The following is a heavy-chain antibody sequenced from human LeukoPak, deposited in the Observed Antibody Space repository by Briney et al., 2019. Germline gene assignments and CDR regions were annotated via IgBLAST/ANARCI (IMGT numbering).Heavy chain of an antibody. Sequence: ASVKVSCKASGYTFTRYYMYWVRQAPGQGLEWMEIINPSGDSTNYAQKFQGRVTMTRDTSTNTVYMELSSLRSEDTAVYYCARGPSITMIRGGQWYYYMDVWGKGTTVTISS. V-gene: IGHV1-46*01. CDR2: INPSGDST. CDR1: GYTFTRYY. D-gene: IGHD3-10*01. CDR3: ARGPSITMIRGGQWYYYMDV. J-gene: IGHJ6*03.